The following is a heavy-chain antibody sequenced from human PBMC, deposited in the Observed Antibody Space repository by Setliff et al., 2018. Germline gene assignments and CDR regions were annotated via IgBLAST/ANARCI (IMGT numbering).Heavy chain of an antibody. CDR2: IIPVLDIT. J-gene: IGHJ4*02. CDR3: ARRPPPPNYFDIGALDS. V-gene: IGHV1-69*04. D-gene: IGHD3-22*01. Sequence: EASVKVSCKASGGPLNSYGFSWVRQAPGQGLEWMGRIIPVLDITRYSQKFQGRVTITADKSTGIIYMELTSLRSDDTAVYYCARRPPPPNYFDIGALDSWGQGTLVTVSS. CDR1: GGPLNSYG.